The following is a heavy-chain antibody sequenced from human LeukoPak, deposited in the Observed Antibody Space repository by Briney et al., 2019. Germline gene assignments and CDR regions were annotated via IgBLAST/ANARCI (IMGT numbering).Heavy chain of an antibody. D-gene: IGHD3-22*01. CDR1: GFPFSDFH. CDR2: ITSGGGFK. J-gene: IGHJ4*02. Sequence: GGSLRLSCVGAGFPFSDFHMSWIRQAPGKGLEWVSYITSGGGFKYYADSVKGRSSISRDDSKNSVFLQMNSLRVEDTAVYYCARVRPGSSGSYYRTSWGQGTLVTVSS. V-gene: IGHV3-11*04. CDR3: ARVRPGSSGSYYRTS.